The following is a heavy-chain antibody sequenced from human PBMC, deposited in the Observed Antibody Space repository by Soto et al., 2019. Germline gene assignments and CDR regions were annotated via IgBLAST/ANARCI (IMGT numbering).Heavy chain of an antibody. CDR3: ARGHSTDCSNGVCSFFYNHEMDV. J-gene: IGHJ6*02. CDR1: GYSFTDYH. Sequence: ASVKVSCKASGYSFTDYHIHWVRQAPGQGXEWLGRINPKSGGTSTAQKFQGWVTMTRDRSISTVYMELTRLRSDDTAVYFCARGHSTDCSNGVCSFFYNHEMDVWGQGATVTVSS. D-gene: IGHD2-8*01. V-gene: IGHV1-2*04. CDR2: INPKSGGT.